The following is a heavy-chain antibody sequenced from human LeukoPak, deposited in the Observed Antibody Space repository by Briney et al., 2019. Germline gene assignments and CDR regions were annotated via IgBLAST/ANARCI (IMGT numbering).Heavy chain of an antibody. CDR1: GGTFSSYA. D-gene: IGHD2-2*02. V-gene: IGHV1-69*13. CDR2: IIPIFGTA. Sequence: GASVKVSCKASGGTFSSYAISWVRQAPGQGLEWMGGIIPIFGTANYAQKFQGRVTITADESTSTAYMELSSLRSEDTAVYYCARVDPPGVPAAIIQDAFDIWGQGTMVTVSS. J-gene: IGHJ3*02. CDR3: ARVDPPGVPAAIIQDAFDI.